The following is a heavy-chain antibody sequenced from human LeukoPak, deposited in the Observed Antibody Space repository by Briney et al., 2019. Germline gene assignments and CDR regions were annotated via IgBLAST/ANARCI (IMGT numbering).Heavy chain of an antibody. CDR2: INHSGST. V-gene: IGHV4-34*01. J-gene: IGHJ4*02. CDR1: GGSFSGYY. Sequence: SETLSLTCAVYGGSFSGYYWSWIRQPPGKGLEWIGEINHSGSTNYNPSLKSRVTISVDTSKNQFSLKLSSVTAADTAAYYCARGIIFRYVVLMVYYYFDYWGQGTLVTVSS. D-gene: IGHD2-8*01. CDR3: ARGIIFRYVVLMVYYYFDY.